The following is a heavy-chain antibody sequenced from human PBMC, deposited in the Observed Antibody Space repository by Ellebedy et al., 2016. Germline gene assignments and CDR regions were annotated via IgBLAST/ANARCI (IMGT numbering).Heavy chain of an antibody. CDR2: IYSGGST. Sequence: GESLKISCAASGFTVSSNYMSWVRQAPGKGPEWVSVIYSGGSTYYADSVKGRFTISRDNSKNTLYLQMNSLRAEDTAVYYCARDRLGVGGTGWDYWGQGTLVTVSS. CDR1: GFTVSSNY. CDR3: ARDRLGVGGTGWDY. V-gene: IGHV3-66*01. J-gene: IGHJ4*02. D-gene: IGHD1-26*01.